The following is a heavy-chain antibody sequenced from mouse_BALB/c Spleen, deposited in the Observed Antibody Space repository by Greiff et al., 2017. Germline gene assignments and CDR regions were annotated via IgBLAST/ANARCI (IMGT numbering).Heavy chain of an antibody. CDR2: ISYSGST. Sequence: DVHLVESGPGLVKPSQSLSLTCTVTGYSITSDYAWNWIRQFPGNKLEWMGYISYSGSTSYNPSLKSRISITRDTSKNQFFLQLNSVTTEDTATYYCARRGIFYDGYFAMDYWGQGTSVTVSS. D-gene: IGHD2-3*01. V-gene: IGHV3-2*02. CDR1: GYSITSDYA. J-gene: IGHJ4*01. CDR3: ARRGIFYDGYFAMDY.